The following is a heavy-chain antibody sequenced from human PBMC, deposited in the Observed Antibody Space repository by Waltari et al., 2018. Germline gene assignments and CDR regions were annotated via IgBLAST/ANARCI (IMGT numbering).Heavy chain of an antibody. CDR2: IRYDGSNK. D-gene: IGHD6-13*01. J-gene: IGHJ3*02. Sequence: QVQLVESGGGVVQPGGSLRLSCAASGFTFSSYGMHWVRQAPGKGLEWVAFIRYDGSNKYYADSVKGRFTISRDDSKNTLYLQMNSLRAEDTAVYYCANIAAAGPGAFDIWGQGTMVTVSS. CDR3: ANIAAAGPGAFDI. V-gene: IGHV3-30*02. CDR1: GFTFSSYG.